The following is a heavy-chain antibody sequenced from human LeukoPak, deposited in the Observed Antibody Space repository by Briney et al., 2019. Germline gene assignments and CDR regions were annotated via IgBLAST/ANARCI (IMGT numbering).Heavy chain of an antibody. CDR2: ISGSGGST. CDR1: GFTFSSYA. J-gene: IGHJ4*02. Sequence: GSLRLSCAASGFTFSSYAMSWVRQAPGKGLEWVSAISGSGGSTYYADSVKGRFTISRDNSKNTLYLQMNSLRAEDTAVYYCAKDGFRTDTEGNYFDYWGQGTLVTVSS. D-gene: IGHD3/OR15-3a*01. V-gene: IGHV3-23*01. CDR3: AKDGFRTDTEGNYFDY.